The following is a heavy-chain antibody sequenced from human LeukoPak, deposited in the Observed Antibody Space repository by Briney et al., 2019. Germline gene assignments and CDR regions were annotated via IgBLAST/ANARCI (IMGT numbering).Heavy chain of an antibody. V-gene: IGHV4-31*03. D-gene: IGHD2-2*02. CDR1: GGSISSGGYY. CDR2: IYYSGST. CDR3: ARDLCSSTSCYSHGMDV. J-gene: IGHJ6*02. Sequence: SQTLSLTCTVSGGSISSGGYYWSWIRQHPGKGLEWIGYIYYSGSTYYDPSLKSRVTISVDTSKNQFSLKPSSVTAADTAVYYCARDLCSSTSCYSHGMDVWGQGTTVTVSS.